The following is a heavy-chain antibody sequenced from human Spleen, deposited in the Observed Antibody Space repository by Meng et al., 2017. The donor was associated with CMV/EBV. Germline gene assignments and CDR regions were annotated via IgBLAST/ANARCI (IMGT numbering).Heavy chain of an antibody. CDR3: ARDANPDVLKYSDWLLYGYGLDV. J-gene: IGHJ6*02. D-gene: IGHD3-9*01. CDR1: GGSINSNSYY. CDR2: IDYSGST. V-gene: IGHV4-39*07. Sequence: GSLRLSCTVSGGSINSNSYYWGWIRQPPGKGLEWIGNIDYSGSTHYNPSLKSRVTISVDTSKTQFSLKLRSVTAADTAVYYCARDANPDVLKYSDWLLYGYGLDVWGQGTTVTVSS.